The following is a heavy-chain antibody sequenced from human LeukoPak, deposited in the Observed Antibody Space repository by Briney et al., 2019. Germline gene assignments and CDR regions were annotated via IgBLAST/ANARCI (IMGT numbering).Heavy chain of an antibody. Sequence: SQTLSLTCTVSVGSISSGGDYWTWIPQHPGKGLEWIGYIYYSGSTYYNPSLKSRVTISVDTSKNQFSLKLSSVTAADTAVYFCARALWFGEPYLDYWGQGTLVTVSS. CDR1: VGSISSGGDY. D-gene: IGHD3-10*01. CDR2: IYYSGST. V-gene: IGHV4-31*03. J-gene: IGHJ4*02. CDR3: ARALWFGEPYLDY.